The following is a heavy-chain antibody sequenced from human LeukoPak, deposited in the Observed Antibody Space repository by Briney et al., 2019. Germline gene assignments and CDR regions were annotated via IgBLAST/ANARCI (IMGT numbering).Heavy chain of an antibody. CDR1: GFTFSNYW. V-gene: IGHV3-7*01. CDR3: ARIGYSSSSFDY. D-gene: IGHD6-13*01. Sequence: HTGGSLRLSCAASGFTFSNYWMSWVRQAPGKGLEWVANIEQDGTQKYYADSMKGRFTISRDNAENSVYLQMNSLRADDTAVYYCARIGYSSSSFDYWGQGTLAIVSS. J-gene: IGHJ4*02. CDR2: IEQDGTQK.